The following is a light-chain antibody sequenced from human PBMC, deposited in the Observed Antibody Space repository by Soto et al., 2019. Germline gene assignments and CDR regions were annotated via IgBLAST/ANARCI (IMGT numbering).Light chain of an antibody. J-gene: IGKJ1*01. V-gene: IGKV2-24*01. CDR1: ESLVHSDGRTY. CDR2: LIS. CDR3: VQLTHFPWT. Sequence: DVVMTQTPLSSPVTLGQPASISCRSSESLVHSDGRTYLSWLQQRPGQPPRLLLYLISNRFSGVPDRFSGSGAGTDFTLKISRVEAADVGVYYCVQLTHFPWTFGQGTKVEIK.